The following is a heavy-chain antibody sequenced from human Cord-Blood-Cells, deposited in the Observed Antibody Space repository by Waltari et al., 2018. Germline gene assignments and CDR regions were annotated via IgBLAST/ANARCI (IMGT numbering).Heavy chain of an antibody. CDR2: IYYSGST. Sequence: QVQLQESGPGLVKPSETLSLTCTVSGGSISSYYWSWIRQPPGKGLEWIGYIYYSGSTHYNPSLKRRVTISVATSKNQFSLKLSSVTAADTAVYYCAGLGSYYDSSGYSYDAFDIWGQGTMVTVSS. D-gene: IGHD3-22*01. CDR3: AGLGSYYDSSGYSYDAFDI. J-gene: IGHJ3*02. CDR1: GGSISSYY. V-gene: IGHV4-59*08.